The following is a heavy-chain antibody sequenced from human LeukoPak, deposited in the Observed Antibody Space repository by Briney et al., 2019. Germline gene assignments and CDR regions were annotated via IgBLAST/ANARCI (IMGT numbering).Heavy chain of an antibody. CDR3: AKDVGPYSSSSVFDY. V-gene: IGHV3-7*01. CDR2: IRQDGDEK. J-gene: IGHJ4*02. CDR1: GSTLSSYW. Sequence: GGSLRLSCAASGSTLSSYWMSWARQAPGKGLEWVANIRQDGDEKYYVDSVKGRFTISRDNSKNTLYLQMNSLRAEDTAVYYCAKDVGPYSSSSVFDYWGQGTLVTVSS. D-gene: IGHD6-6*01.